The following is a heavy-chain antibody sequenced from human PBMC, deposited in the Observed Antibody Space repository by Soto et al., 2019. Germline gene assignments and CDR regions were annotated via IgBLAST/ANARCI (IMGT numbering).Heavy chain of an antibody. CDR2: INPNGGST. Sequence: QVQLVQSGAEVKKPGASVKVSCKASGYTLTNFYIHWVRQAPGQGLEWMGIINPNGGSTNYAHNFQGRVTITGDTSTSTVYMDLSSLRSEDTALYYCARGLGSGDYWGRGTLVTVSS. J-gene: IGHJ4*02. V-gene: IGHV1-46*03. D-gene: IGHD6-25*01. CDR3: ARGLGSGDY. CDR1: GYTLTNFY.